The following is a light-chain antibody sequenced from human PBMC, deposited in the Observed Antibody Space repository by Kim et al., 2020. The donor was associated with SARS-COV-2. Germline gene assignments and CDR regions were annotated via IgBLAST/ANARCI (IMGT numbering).Light chain of an antibody. Sequence: GQSVTISCSGSNSNNGSKTVNWYQQLPGTAPKLLIYTDNLRPSGVPERFSGSKSGISASLAISGLQSEDEADYYCASWDDSLNGPVFGGGTQLTVL. CDR3: ASWDDSLNGPV. CDR1: NSNNGSKT. J-gene: IGLJ3*02. V-gene: IGLV1-44*01. CDR2: TDN.